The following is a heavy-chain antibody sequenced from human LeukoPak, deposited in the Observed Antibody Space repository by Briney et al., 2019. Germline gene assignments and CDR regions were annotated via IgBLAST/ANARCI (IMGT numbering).Heavy chain of an antibody. V-gene: IGHV4-34*01. CDR2: INHSGST. CDR1: GGSFSGYY. D-gene: IGHD1-26*01. Sequence: SETLSLTCAVYGGSFSGYYWSWIRQPPGKGLEWIGEINHSGSTNYNPSLKSRVTISVDTSKNQLSLKLSSVTAADTAVYYCARILVGALYYYYMDVWGKGTTVTVSS. CDR3: ARILVGALYYYYMDV. J-gene: IGHJ6*03.